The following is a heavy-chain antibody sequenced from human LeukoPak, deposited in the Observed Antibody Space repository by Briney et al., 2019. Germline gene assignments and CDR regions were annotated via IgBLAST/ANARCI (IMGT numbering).Heavy chain of an antibody. J-gene: IGHJ4*02. CDR1: GFRFGSNG. Sequence: PGGSLRLSCAASGFRFGSNGMHWVHQTPDKGLEWVAAIAYDGSSKYYGDSVKGRFTISRDNPNKMVFLHMNSLRAEDTALYYCVKDPRGGYAYGYFDSWGQGALVIVSS. CDR2: IAYDGSSK. CDR3: VKDPRGGYAYGYFDS. V-gene: IGHV3-33*05. D-gene: IGHD5-18*01.